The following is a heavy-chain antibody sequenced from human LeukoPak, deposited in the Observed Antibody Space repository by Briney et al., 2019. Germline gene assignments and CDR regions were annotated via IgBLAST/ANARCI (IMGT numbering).Heavy chain of an antibody. CDR1: GGSMSPYH. CDR2: IYYSGST. CDR3: ARAVSGRFDY. J-gene: IGHJ4*02. Sequence: SETLSLTCTVSGGSMSPYHWGWIRQPPGKGLEWTGYIYYSGSTNYNPTLNSRVTISVDTSKNQFSLRLSSVTAADTAIYYCARAVSGRFDYWGQGTLVTVSS. V-gene: IGHV4-59*08. D-gene: IGHD6-19*01.